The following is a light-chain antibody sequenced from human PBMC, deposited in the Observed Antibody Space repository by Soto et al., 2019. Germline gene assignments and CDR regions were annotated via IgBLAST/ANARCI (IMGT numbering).Light chain of an antibody. V-gene: IGKV3-15*01. J-gene: IGKJ2*01. CDR1: QSVSSN. Sequence: EIVMTQSPATLSVSPGERATLSCRASQSVSSNLAWYQQKPGQAPRLLIYGASTRATGIPARFSGSGSGTEFTLPISSLQSEDFAIYYCRQYNNGPFTFGQGTKLEIK. CDR3: RQYNNGPFT. CDR2: GAS.